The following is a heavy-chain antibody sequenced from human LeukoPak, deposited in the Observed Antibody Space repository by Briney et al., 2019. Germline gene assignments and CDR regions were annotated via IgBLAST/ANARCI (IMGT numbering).Heavy chain of an antibody. CDR1: GYSISSGYY. V-gene: IGHV4-38-2*01. CDR3: ARRGITIFGAFDP. CDR2: IYYSGST. D-gene: IGHD3-3*01. Sequence: SETLSLTCAVSGYSISSGYYWGWIRQPPGKGLEWIGSIYYSGSTYYNPSLKSRVTISVDTSKNQFSLKLSSVTAADTAVYYCARRGITIFGAFDPWGQGTLVTVSS. J-gene: IGHJ5*02.